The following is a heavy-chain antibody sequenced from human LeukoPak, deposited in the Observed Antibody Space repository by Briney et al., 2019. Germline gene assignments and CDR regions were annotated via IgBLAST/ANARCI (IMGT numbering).Heavy chain of an antibody. V-gene: IGHV4-39*01. CDR1: GVSIRSTSYY. D-gene: IGHD2-2*03. Sequence: SETLSLTCTVSGVSIRSTSYYWGWIRQPPGKGLEWIGSIYFSGNTYYNPSLKTRVTISIDTSKNQFSLKLTSVTAADTAIFYCASGYFVHTFDFWGQGTLGTVSS. J-gene: IGHJ4*02. CDR2: IYFSGNT. CDR3: ASGYFVHTFDF.